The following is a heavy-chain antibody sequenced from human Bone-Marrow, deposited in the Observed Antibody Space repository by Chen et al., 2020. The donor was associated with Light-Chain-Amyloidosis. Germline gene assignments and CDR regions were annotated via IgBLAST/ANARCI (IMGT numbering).Heavy chain of an antibody. J-gene: IGHJ4*02. CDR3: VRQRRGIGWLQEY. V-gene: IGHV4-39*01. CDR1: SGSISSDNYY. D-gene: IGHD6-19*01. CDR2: IYYRGDT. Sequence: QLQLQESGPGLVKTSETLSLTCTVSSGSISSDNYYWGWIRQPPGQGLEWIGSIYYRGDTYYRPSLNSRVTISVDTSKNQFSLKLSSVTAADTAVYYCVRQRRGIGWLQEYWGQGTLVTVSS.